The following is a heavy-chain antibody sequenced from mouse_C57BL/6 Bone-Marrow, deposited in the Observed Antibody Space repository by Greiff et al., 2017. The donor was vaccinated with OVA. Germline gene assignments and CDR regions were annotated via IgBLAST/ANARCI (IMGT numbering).Heavy chain of an antibody. CDR1: GYTFTSYG. CDR2: IYPRSGNT. CDR3: ARDPYYYGSSYWYFDV. V-gene: IGHV1-81*01. D-gene: IGHD1-1*01. Sequence: VKLMESGAELARPGASVKLSCKASGYTFTSYGISWVKQRTGQGLEWIGEIYPRSGNTYYNEKFKGKATLTADKSSSTAYMELRSLTSEDSAVYFCARDPYYYGSSYWYFDVWGTGTTVTVSS. J-gene: IGHJ1*03.